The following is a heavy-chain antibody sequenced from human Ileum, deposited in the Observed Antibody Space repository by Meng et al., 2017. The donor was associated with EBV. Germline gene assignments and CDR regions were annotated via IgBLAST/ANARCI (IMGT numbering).Heavy chain of an antibody. V-gene: IGHV4-34*01. D-gene: IGHD5-12*01. Sequence: VHAQPLRTGLLKPSAGLALPCAVYAWSFNASCWTWRRKPPGNGLGWIAEIEQSGHTKFNQSRSSRANLSRDTSNNLFALTLNSVSAADPALYSCARYGGYNGTSFYCFDPWGQGTLVTVSS. CDR2: IEQSGHT. CDR1: AWSFNASC. J-gene: IGHJ5*02. CDR3: ARYGGYNGTSFYCFDP.